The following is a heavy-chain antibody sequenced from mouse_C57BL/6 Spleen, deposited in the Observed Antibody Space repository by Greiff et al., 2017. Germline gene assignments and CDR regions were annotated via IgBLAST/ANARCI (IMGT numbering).Heavy chain of an antibody. J-gene: IGHJ3*01. V-gene: IGHV1-39*01. CDR1: GYFFFDHN. D-gene: IGHD3-2*02. Sequence: EVQLQQSGPELVKPGASVKISCKASGYFFFDHNLHWVMHSNGKSLEWIVVIIPNYGTTSYNQKFMGKATLTVDQSSSTAYMLLNSRTSEESAVGYCARGEGSGDWFAYWGQGTLVTVSA. CDR2: IIPNYGTT. CDR3: ARGEGSGDWFAY.